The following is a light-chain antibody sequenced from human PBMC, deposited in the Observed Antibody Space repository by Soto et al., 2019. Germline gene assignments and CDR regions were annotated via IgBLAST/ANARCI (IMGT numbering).Light chain of an antibody. CDR2: GAT. CDR1: QSVYSNY. CDR3: HQYGNSPHT. J-gene: IGKJ2*01. V-gene: IGKV3-20*01. Sequence: EIVLTQSPGTLSLSPGERATLSCRASQSVYSNYVDWYQQKPGQAPRLLIYGATSRATGIPDRFSGSASGTDGTLTISGLEPEDFALYFCHQYGNSPHTFGQRTKLEIK.